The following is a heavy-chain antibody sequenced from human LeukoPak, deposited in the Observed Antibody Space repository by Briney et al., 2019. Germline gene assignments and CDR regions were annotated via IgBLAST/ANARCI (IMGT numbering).Heavy chain of an antibody. CDR2: ISGSGDNT. CDR3: AKERSLGWWGPDY. Sequence: GGSLRLSCAASGFTFSTFAMTWVRQAPGKGLEWVSAISGSGDNTYYADSVKGRFTISRDNSKNTLYLQMNSLRAEDTAVYYCAKERSLGWWGPDYWGQGTLVTVSS. CDR1: GFTFSTFA. D-gene: IGHD2-15*01. V-gene: IGHV3-23*01. J-gene: IGHJ4*02.